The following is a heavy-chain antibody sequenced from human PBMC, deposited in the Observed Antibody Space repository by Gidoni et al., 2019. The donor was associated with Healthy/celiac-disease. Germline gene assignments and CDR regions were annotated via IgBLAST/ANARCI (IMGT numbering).Heavy chain of an antibody. CDR2: ISSSSSYT. CDR3: ARDGVAGDQGGAFDI. D-gene: IGHD6-19*01. Sequence: QVQLVESGGGLVKPGGSLRLSCAAPGFTFSDYYMSWIRQAPGKGLEWVSYISSSSSYTNYADSVKGRFTISRDNAKNSLYLQMNSLRAEDTAVYYCARDGVAGDQGGAFDIWGQGTMVTVSS. V-gene: IGHV3-11*05. J-gene: IGHJ3*02. CDR1: GFTFSDYY.